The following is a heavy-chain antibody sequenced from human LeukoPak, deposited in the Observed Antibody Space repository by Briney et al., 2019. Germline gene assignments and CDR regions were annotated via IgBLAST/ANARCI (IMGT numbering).Heavy chain of an antibody. J-gene: IGHJ4*02. CDR2: IYYSGST. Sequence: SETLSLTCTVSGGSISSYYWSWIRQPPGKGLEWIGYIYYSGSTNYNPSLKSRVTISVDTSKNQFSLKLSSVTAADTAVYYCASALGDSSGQWDYWGQGTLVIVSS. V-gene: IGHV4-59*01. D-gene: IGHD3-22*01. CDR3: ASALGDSSGQWDY. CDR1: GGSISSYY.